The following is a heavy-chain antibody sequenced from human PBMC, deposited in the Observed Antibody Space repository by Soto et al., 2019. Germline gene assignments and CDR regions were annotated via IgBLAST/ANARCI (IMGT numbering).Heavy chain of an antibody. CDR1: GGSFSGYY. D-gene: IGHD2-2*01. CDR3: ARGTTSRAFDI. V-gene: IGHV4-34*01. J-gene: IGHJ3*02. Sequence: PSETLSLTCAVYGGSFSGYYWSWIRQPPGKGLEWIGEINHSGSTNHNPSLKSRVTISVDTSKNQFSLKLSSVTAADTAVYYCARGTTSRAFDIWGQGTMVTVSS. CDR2: INHSGST.